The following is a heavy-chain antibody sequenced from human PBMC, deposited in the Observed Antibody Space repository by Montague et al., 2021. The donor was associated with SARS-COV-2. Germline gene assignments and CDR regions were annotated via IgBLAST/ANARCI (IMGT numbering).Heavy chain of an antibody. J-gene: IGHJ5*02. CDR2: IYYSGST. CDR3: ARQGDQLLLEYWFDP. CDR1: GGSISSSSYY. V-gene: IGHV4-39*01. Sequence: SETLSLTCTVSGGSISSSSYYWGWIRQPPGKGLEWIGSIYYSGSTYYNPSLKSRVTISVDTSKNQFSLKPSSVTAADTAVYYCARQGDQLLLEYWFDPWGREPWSPSPQ. D-gene: IGHD2-2*01.